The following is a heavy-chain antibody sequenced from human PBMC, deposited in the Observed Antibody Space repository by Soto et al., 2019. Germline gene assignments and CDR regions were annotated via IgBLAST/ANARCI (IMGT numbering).Heavy chain of an antibody. Sequence: PGGSLRLSCAASGFTFSSYVMSWVRQAPGKGLEWVSAISGSGGNTYYADSVKGRFTISRDNSKNTLFLQMNSLRAEDTALYFCAKEIGDYYDSSGSWFDPWGQGTLVTVSS. CDR1: GFTFSSYV. V-gene: IGHV3-23*01. CDR2: ISGSGGNT. J-gene: IGHJ5*02. CDR3: AKEIGDYYDSSGSWFDP. D-gene: IGHD3-22*01.